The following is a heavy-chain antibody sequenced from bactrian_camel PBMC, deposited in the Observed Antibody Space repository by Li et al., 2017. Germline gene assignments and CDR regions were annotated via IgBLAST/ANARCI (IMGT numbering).Heavy chain of an antibody. Sequence: DVQLVESGGGSVQPGGSLVLSCAASGFTFSTYAMSWVRQAPGKGLEWVSLISSSGGSTLYADSVKGRFTISRDNAKNTLYLQLNSLKPEDTAMYYCTKCPLRGSYTDTFKYRGQGTQVTV. V-gene: IGHV3S31*01. J-gene: IGHJ4*01. D-gene: IGHD2*01. CDR2: ISSSGGST. CDR3: TKCPLRGSYTDTFKY. CDR1: GFTFSTYA.